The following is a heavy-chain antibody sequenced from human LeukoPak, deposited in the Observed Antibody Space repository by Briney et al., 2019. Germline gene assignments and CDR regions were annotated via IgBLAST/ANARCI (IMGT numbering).Heavy chain of an antibody. J-gene: IGHJ2*01. V-gene: IGHV3-53*04. D-gene: IGHD3-10*01. CDR3: VRGRGAGHYWYFDL. CDR1: GFTVSSNY. Sequence: GGSLRLSCAASGFTVSSNYMSWVRQAPGKGLEWVSVIYSGGSTYYADSVKGRFTISRHNSKNTLYLQMNSLRAEDTAVYYCVRGRGAGHYWYFDLWGRGTLVTVSS. CDR2: IYSGGST.